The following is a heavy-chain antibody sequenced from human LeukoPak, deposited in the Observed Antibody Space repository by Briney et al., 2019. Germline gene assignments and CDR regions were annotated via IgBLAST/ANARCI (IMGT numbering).Heavy chain of an antibody. CDR2: ISAYNGNT. CDR1: GGTFSSYG. J-gene: IGHJ2*01. Sequence: ASVKVSCKASGGTFSSYGISWVRQAPGQGLECMGWISAYNGNTNYAQKLQGRVTMTTDTSTSTAYMELRSLRSDDTAVYYCARDRSSSGWYRYNWYFDLWGRGTLVTVSS. CDR3: ARDRSSSGWYRYNWYFDL. V-gene: IGHV1-18*01. D-gene: IGHD6-19*01.